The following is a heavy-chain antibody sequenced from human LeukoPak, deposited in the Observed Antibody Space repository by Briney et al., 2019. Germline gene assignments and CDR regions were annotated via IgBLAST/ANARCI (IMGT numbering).Heavy chain of an antibody. V-gene: IGHV4-34*01. CDR3: ARSYYYDSRGAFDI. CDR1: GGSFSGYY. Sequence: SETLSLTCAVYGGSFSGYYWSWIRQPPGKGLEWIGEINHSGSTNYNPSLKSRVTISVDTSKNQFPLKLSSVTAADTAVYYCARSYYYDSRGAFDIWGQGTMVTVSS. D-gene: IGHD3-22*01. CDR2: INHSGST. J-gene: IGHJ3*02.